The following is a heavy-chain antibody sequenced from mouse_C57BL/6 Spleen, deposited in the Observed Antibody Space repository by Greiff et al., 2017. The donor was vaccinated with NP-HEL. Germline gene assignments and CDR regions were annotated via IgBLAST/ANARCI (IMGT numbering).Heavy chain of an antibody. CDR3: TREDDYDGAY. V-gene: IGHV1-15*01. CDR2: IDPETGGP. CDR1: GYTFTDYE. Sequence: QVQLQQSGAELVRPGASVTLSCKASGYTFTDYEMHWVKPTPVHGLEWIGAIDPETGGPAYNQKFKGKAILTADKSSSTAYMELRSLTSEDSAVYYCTREDDYDGAYWGQGTLVTVSA. D-gene: IGHD2-4*01. J-gene: IGHJ3*01.